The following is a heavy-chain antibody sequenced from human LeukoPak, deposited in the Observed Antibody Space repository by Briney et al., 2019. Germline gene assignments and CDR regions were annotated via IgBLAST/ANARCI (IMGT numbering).Heavy chain of an antibody. Sequence: GGSLRLSCAASGFTFSSYAMSWVREAPGKGLEWVSAISGSGGSTYYADSVKGRFTISRDNSKKTLYLQMNSLRAEDTAVYYCAKARYYYDSSGYPHFDYWAREPWSPSPQ. J-gene: IGHJ4*02. CDR2: ISGSGGST. CDR1: GFTFSSYA. CDR3: AKARYYYDSSGYPHFDY. D-gene: IGHD3-22*01. V-gene: IGHV3-23*01.